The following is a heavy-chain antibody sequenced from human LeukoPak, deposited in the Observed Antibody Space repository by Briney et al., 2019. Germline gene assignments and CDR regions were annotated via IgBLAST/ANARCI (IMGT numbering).Heavy chain of an antibody. CDR3: ARVGIYSGSPPFDY. CDR1: GGSISTSNYY. V-gene: IGHV4-39*07. Sequence: SETLSLTCTVSGGSISTSNYYWGWIRQPPGKGLEWIGNIFYSGSTYYSPSLRSRVTISLDTSRNQFSLKLNSVTAADTAVYYCARVGIYSGSPPFDYWGQGTLVTVSS. D-gene: IGHD1-26*01. CDR2: IFYSGST. J-gene: IGHJ4*02.